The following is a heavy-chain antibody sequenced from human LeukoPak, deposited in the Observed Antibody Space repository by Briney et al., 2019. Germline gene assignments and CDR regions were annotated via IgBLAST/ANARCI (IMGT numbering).Heavy chain of an antibody. D-gene: IGHD5-24*01. CDR1: GYIFTSFG. CDR2: ISAYNGNR. Sequence: PVASVKVSCKASGYIFTSFGVSRLRQAPGQGLEWMGWISAYNGNRNYAQKFQGRVTMTTDTSTSTAYMDLRSLRSDDTAVYYCTRDLGDGYNSFFDYWGQGTLVTVSS. J-gene: IGHJ4*02. CDR3: TRDLGDGYNSFFDY. V-gene: IGHV1-18*01.